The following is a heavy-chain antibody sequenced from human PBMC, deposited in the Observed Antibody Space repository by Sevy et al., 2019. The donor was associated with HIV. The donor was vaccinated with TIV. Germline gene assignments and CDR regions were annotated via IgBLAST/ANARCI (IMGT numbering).Heavy chain of an antibody. J-gene: IGHJ5*02. CDR2: ISAYNGNT. D-gene: IGHD4-17*01. V-gene: IGHV1-18*01. Sequence: ASVKVSCKASGYTFTSYGISWVRQAPGQGLEWMGWISAYNGNTNYARKLQGRVTMTTDTSTSTAYMELRSLRSDDTAVYYCARVLDYGDYRSPKNWFDPWGQGTLVTVSS. CDR3: ARVLDYGDYRSPKNWFDP. CDR1: GYTFTSYG.